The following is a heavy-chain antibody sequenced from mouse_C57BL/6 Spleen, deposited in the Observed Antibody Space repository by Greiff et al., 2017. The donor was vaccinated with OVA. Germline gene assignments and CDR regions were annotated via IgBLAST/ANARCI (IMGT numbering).Heavy chain of an antibody. CDR1: GYTFTDHT. D-gene: IGHD2-14*01. V-gene: IGHV1-78*01. J-gene: IGHJ2*01. CDR2: IYPRDGST. Sequence: SDAELVKPGASVKLSCKVSGYTFTDHTIPWMKQRPDQGLEWIGTIYPRDGSTKYNENFKGKATLTADKSSSTAYMQLNSLTTEDSAVYFCARHYRGDFGYWGQGTTLTVSS. CDR3: ARHYRGDFGY.